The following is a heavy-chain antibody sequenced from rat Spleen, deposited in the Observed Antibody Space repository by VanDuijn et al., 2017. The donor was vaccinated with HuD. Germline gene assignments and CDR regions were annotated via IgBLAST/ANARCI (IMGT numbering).Heavy chain of an antibody. Sequence: QVQLKESGPGLVQPSQTLSLTCSVSGFSLTSYNVHWVRQPPGKGLEWMGVMWSGGSTDYNSALKSRLSISRDTSKNQVFLKMNSLQSEDTGTYYCTRDGTTGIFAYVLDAWGQGASVTVSS. CDR2: MWSGGST. V-gene: IGHV2-45*01. D-gene: IGHD1-7*01. CDR3: TRDGTTGIFAYVLDA. J-gene: IGHJ4*01. CDR1: GFSLTSYN.